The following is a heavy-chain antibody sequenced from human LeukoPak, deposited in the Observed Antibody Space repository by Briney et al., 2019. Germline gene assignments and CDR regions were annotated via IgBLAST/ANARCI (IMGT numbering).Heavy chain of an antibody. CDR3: TRESRPFYPFAF. J-gene: IGHJ4*02. CDR1: GGSIDITRY. D-gene: IGHD2-2*01. Sequence: SETLSLTWDVSGGSIDITRYWGRVGQVPVKGLECNVSISHSGPTNYNPSLRSRIAMSLDRDNNHFSLHLRSVTAADTAVYYCTRESRPFYPFAFWGQGVLVTVSS. V-gene: IGHV4-4*02. CDR2: ISHSGPT.